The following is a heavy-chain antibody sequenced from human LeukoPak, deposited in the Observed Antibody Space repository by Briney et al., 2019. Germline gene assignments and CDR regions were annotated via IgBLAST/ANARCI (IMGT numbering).Heavy chain of an antibody. CDR2: ISAYNGNT. Sequence: ASVKVSCKASGYTFTSYGISWVRQAPGQGLEWMGWISAYNGNTNYAQKLQGRVTMTTDTSTSTAYMELRSLRSEDTAVYYCARGTRPDRWLQSYFDYWGQGTLVTVSS. CDR1: GYTFTSYG. CDR3: ARGTRPDRWLQSYFDY. D-gene: IGHD5-24*01. J-gene: IGHJ4*02. V-gene: IGHV1-18*01.